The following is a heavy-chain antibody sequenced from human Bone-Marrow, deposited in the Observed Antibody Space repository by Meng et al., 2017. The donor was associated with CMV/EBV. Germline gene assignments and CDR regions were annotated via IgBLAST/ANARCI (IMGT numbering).Heavy chain of an antibody. Sequence: ASVKVSCKASGYTFTSYDINWVRQATGQGLEWMGWMNPNSGNTGYAQKFQGRVTITRNTSISTAYMELSSLRSEDTAVYYCARGPQSYCDFWSGYSTVYYFDYWGQGTLVTVSS. D-gene: IGHD3-3*01. V-gene: IGHV1-8*03. CDR2: MNPNSGNT. J-gene: IGHJ4*02. CDR3: ARGPQSYCDFWSGYSTVYYFDY. CDR1: GYTFTSYD.